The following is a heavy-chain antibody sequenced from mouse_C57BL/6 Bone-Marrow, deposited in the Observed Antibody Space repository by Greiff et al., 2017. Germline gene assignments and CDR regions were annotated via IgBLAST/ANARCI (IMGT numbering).Heavy chain of an antibody. D-gene: IGHD2-3*01. V-gene: IGHV1-64*01. CDR1: GYTFTSYW. Sequence: VQLQQPGAELVKPGASVKLSCKASGYTFTSYWMHWVKQRPGQGLEWIGMIHPNSGSTNYNEKFKSKATLTVDKSSSTAYMQLSSLTSEDSAVYYCEGWLLRGFSYWGQGTLVTVSA. J-gene: IGHJ3*01. CDR3: EGWLLRGFSY. CDR2: IHPNSGST.